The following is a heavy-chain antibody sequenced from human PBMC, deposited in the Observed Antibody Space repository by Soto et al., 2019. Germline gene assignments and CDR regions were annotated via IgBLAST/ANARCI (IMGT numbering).Heavy chain of an antibody. J-gene: IGHJ4*02. CDR2: IIPIFGTA. V-gene: IGHV1-69*13. D-gene: IGHD3-10*01. Sequence: GASLKVSCKASGRTFSSYAISWVRQAPGQGLEWMGGIIPIFGTANYAQKFQGRVTITADESTSTAYLELSSLRSEDTAVYYCARVKYYGSGSPYYFDNWGQGTLVTVSS. CDR1: GRTFSSYA. CDR3: ARVKYYGSGSPYYFDN.